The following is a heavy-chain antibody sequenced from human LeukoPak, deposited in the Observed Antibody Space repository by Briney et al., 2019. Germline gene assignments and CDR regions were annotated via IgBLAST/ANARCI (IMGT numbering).Heavy chain of an antibody. Sequence: PGGSLSLSCAGSAFTFSSYWMSWVRQAPGKGPEWVANIKDDGSEKYYLDSVKGRFTISRDNAKNSLYLQMNSLRAEDTALYYCAKELSSGPSSGAFDIWGQGTMVTVSS. D-gene: IGHD3-22*01. CDR2: IKDDGSEK. CDR1: AFTFSSYW. V-gene: IGHV3-7*03. J-gene: IGHJ3*02. CDR3: AKELSSGPSSGAFDI.